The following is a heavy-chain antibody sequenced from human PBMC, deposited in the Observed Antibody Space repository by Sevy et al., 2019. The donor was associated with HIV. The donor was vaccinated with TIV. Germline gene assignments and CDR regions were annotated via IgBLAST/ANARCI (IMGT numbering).Heavy chain of an antibody. CDR2: ISGSGGST. J-gene: IGHJ6*03. V-gene: IGHV3-23*01. CDR1: GFTFSSYA. D-gene: IGHD2-15*01. CDR3: AKACATGYCSGGSCRKYYYYYMDV. Sequence: GGSPRLSCAASGFTFSSYAMSWVRQAPGKGLEWVSAISGSGGSTYYADSVKGRFTISRDNSKNTLYLQMNSLRAEDTAVYYCAKACATGYCSGGSCRKYYYYYMDVWGKGTTVTVSS.